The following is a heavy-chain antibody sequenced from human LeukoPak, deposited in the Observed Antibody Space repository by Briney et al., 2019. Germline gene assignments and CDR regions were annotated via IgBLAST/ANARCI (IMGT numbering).Heavy chain of an antibody. CDR1: GGSISSYY. CDR2: IYTSGST. V-gene: IGHV4-4*07. D-gene: IGHD1-26*01. Sequence: SETLSLTCTGSGGSISSYYWSWIRQPAGKGLEWIGRIYTSGSTNYNPSLKGRVTMSVDTSKNQFSLKLSSVTAADTAVYYCARDRSGVGAESRNFDYWGQGTLVTVSS. J-gene: IGHJ4*02. CDR3: ARDRSGVGAESRNFDY.